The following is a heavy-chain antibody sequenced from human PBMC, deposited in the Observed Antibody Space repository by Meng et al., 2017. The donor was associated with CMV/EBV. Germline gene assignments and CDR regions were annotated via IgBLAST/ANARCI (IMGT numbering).Heavy chain of an antibody. V-gene: IGHV3-66*02. CDR1: GFSVSRND. J-gene: IGHJ2*01. CDR3: GSFKQQVGGIYWHLDL. Sequence: GESLKISCAASGFSVSRNDMSWVRQAPGKGLEWVSIILGGGNTYYADSVKGRFTISRDNSRNTLYLQMNSLRTEDTALYYCGSFKQQVGGIYWHLDLWGRGTRVTVSS. D-gene: IGHD1/OR15-1a*01. CDR2: ILGGGNT.